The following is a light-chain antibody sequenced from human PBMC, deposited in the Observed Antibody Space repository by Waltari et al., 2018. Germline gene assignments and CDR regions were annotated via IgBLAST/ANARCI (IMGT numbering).Light chain of an antibody. V-gene: IGKV3-11*01. CDR2: DQF. Sequence: IVLTQSPATLSLSPGDRATLACRASQGGIDFLAGYQQRPGQAPRLLIYDQFNRAPGIPARFRGSGSGTDFTLTISSLEPEDFAVYYCQHRDRTFGQGTKVETK. CDR1: QGGIDF. J-gene: IGKJ1*01. CDR3: QHRDRT.